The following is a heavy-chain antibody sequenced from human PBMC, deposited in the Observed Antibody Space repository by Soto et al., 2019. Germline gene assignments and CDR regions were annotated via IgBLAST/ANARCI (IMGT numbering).Heavy chain of an antibody. CDR3: ARHIGQQWLAVNWFDP. D-gene: IGHD6-19*01. CDR2: IYYSGST. J-gene: IGHJ5*02. Sequence: QLQLQESGPGLVKPSETLSLTCTVSGGSISSSSYYWGWIRQPPGKGLEWIGSIYYSGSTYYKPSLKGRVTISVDTSKNPFSLQLSSVAAADTAVYYCARHIGQQWLAVNWFDPWGQGTLVTVSS. V-gene: IGHV4-39*01. CDR1: GGSISSSSYY.